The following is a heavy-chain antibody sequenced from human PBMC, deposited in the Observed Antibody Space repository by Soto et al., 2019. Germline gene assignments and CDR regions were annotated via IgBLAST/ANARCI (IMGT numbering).Heavy chain of an antibody. D-gene: IGHD1-26*01. CDR2: MSNSGGT. CDR1: GASISSIHY. Sequence: QLQLKESGPGLVKPSETLSLTCTVSGASISSIHYLGWIRQPPGKGLEWIASMSNSGGTYNNPSPRSRVTIAVDTSKNQFSLRLKSVTAADTAVYYCATPSATTSFQYSRDWYFDVWGRGTLVTVSS. V-gene: IGHV4-39*01. CDR3: ATPSATTSFQYSRDWYFDV. J-gene: IGHJ2*01.